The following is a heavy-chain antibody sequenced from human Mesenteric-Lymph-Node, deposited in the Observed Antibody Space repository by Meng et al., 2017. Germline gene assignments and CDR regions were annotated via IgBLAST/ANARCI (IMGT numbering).Heavy chain of an antibody. J-gene: IGHJ4*02. D-gene: IGHD3-10*01. CDR2: IYTSGST. Sequence: SETLSLTCTVSGGSISSGSYYWSWIRQPAGKGLEWIGRIYTSGSTNYNPSLKSRVTISVDTSKNQFSLKLSSVTAADTAVYYCARGGRVRGPQDYWGQGTLVTVSS. V-gene: IGHV4-61*02. CDR1: GGSISSGSYY. CDR3: ARGGRVRGPQDY.